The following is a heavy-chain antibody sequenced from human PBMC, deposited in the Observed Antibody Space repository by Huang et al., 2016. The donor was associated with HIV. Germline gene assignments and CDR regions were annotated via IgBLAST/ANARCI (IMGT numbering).Heavy chain of an antibody. V-gene: IGHV4-30-4*01. CDR1: GGSINSGNYY. J-gene: IGHJ4*02. Sequence: QVQLQESGPGLVKPSQTLSLTCRVSGGSINSGNYYWSWIRQPPGKGLAWIWYIYYRGSTCYNPSRESRVTMSVETSKNQFSRNMRSVTAADTAVYYCARTLWRVSFDYWGQGTPVTVSS. CDR3: ARTLWRVSFDY. CDR2: IYYRGST. D-gene: IGHD2-8*01.